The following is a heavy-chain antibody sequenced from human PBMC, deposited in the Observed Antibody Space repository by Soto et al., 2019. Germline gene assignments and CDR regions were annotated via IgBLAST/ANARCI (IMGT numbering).Heavy chain of an antibody. D-gene: IGHD3-3*01. CDR3: SRGRSPYYGYFDP. Sequence: PGGSMRLSCVASGFTFSGDWMHWVRQVPGKGLGWVSRISPDGTTTYYADSVKGRFTISRDNAKNTLYLQMNGLRADDTAVYYCSRGRSPYYGYFDPWGPGTLVTVSS. V-gene: IGHV3-74*01. CDR2: ISPDGTTT. CDR1: GFTFSGDW. J-gene: IGHJ5*02.